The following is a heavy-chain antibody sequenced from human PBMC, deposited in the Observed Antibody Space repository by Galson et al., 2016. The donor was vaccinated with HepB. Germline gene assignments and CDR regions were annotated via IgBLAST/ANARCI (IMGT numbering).Heavy chain of an antibody. D-gene: IGHD1-1*01. CDR3: ARLVENWNEAGRFDS. V-gene: IGHV3-66*04. CDR2: IYSGGTT. Sequence: SLRLSCAASGFTVSSNYMTWVRQAPGKGLEYVSVIYSGGTTYYADSVKGRFTISRDNAKNSLYLQMNSLRAEDTAVYYCARLVENWNEAGRFDSWGQGTLVTVSS. J-gene: IGHJ4*02. CDR1: GFTVSSNY.